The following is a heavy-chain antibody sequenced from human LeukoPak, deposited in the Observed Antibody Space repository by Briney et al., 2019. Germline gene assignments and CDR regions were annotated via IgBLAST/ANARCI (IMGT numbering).Heavy chain of an antibody. V-gene: IGHV3-53*01. D-gene: IGHD1-26*01. CDR3: ARVYGGATGNAFDI. CDR2: IYSGGST. J-gene: IGHJ3*02. Sequence: GGSLRLSCAASGFTVSSNYMSWVRQAPGKGLEWVSVIYSGGSTYYADSVKGRFTISRDNSKNTLYLQMNSLRAEDTAVYYCARVYGGATGNAFDIWGQGTMVTVSS. CDR1: GFTVSSNY.